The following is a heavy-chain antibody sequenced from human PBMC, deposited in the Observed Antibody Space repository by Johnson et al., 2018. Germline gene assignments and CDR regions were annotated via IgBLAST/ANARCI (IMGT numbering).Heavy chain of an antibody. Sequence: VQLVESGGVVVQPGGSXRLSCAASGFTCDDYSMHWVRQAPGKGLEWVSLISWDGGSTYYADSVKGRFTISRDNRKNSLYLQMNSLRTEDTALYYCAKDISRVGIAAAGTVGFQHWGQGTLVTVSS. J-gene: IGHJ1*01. CDR2: ISWDGGST. CDR1: GFTCDDYS. CDR3: AKDISRVGIAAAGTVGFQH. D-gene: IGHD6-13*01. V-gene: IGHV3-43*01.